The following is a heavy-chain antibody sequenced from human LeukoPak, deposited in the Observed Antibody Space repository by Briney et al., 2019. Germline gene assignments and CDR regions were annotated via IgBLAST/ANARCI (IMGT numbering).Heavy chain of an antibody. D-gene: IGHD6-19*01. Sequence: GGSLRLSCAASGFTFSSYWLSWVRQAPGKGLEWVANINLDGSEKYYVDSVKGRFTISRDNSKNTLYLQMNCLRAEDTAVYYCAKDISGWYGSFAFDIWGQGTMVTVSS. J-gene: IGHJ3*02. CDR2: INLDGSEK. CDR3: AKDISGWYGSFAFDI. CDR1: GFTFSSYW. V-gene: IGHV3-7*03.